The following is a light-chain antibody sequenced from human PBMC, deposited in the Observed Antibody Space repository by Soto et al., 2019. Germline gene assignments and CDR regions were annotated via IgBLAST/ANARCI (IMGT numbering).Light chain of an antibody. CDR1: QSISSW. J-gene: IGKJ4*01. V-gene: IGKV1-12*01. CDR2: SAS. Sequence: DIQMTQSPSTLSASVGDRVTITFQASQSISSWLAWYQQKPGRAPKLLIYSASSLQNGAPSRFTGSGSGTDFTLTITSLQPDDTAIYYCQQARSFPLTFGGGTKVDIK. CDR3: QQARSFPLT.